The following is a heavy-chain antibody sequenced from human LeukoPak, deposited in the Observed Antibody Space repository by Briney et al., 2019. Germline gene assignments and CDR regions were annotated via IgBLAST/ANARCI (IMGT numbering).Heavy chain of an antibody. CDR3: ARRGYDILTGYLGVDY. V-gene: IGHV6-1*01. D-gene: IGHD3-9*01. CDR1: GDSVSSNSAA. J-gene: IGHJ4*02. Sequence: QTLSLTCAISGDSVSSNSAAWNWIRQSPSRGLKWLGRTYYRSKWYNDYAVSVKSRITINPDTSKNQFSLQLNSVTPEDTAVYYCARRGYDILTGYLGVDYWGQGTLVTVSS. CDR2: TYYRSKWYN.